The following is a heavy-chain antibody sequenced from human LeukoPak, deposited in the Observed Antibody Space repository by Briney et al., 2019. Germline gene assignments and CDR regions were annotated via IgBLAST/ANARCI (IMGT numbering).Heavy chain of an antibody. D-gene: IGHD6-13*01. V-gene: IGHV4-4*02. Sequence: SETLSLTCSVSGVSISSTNWWSWVRQPPGKGLEWIGEIYHSGTINYNPSLKSRVTISLDESKKQFSLRLNSVTAADTAVYFCARGLGTSSPHNWFDPWGQGTLVTVSS. CDR2: IYHSGTI. CDR1: GVSISSTNW. J-gene: IGHJ5*02. CDR3: ARGLGTSSPHNWFDP.